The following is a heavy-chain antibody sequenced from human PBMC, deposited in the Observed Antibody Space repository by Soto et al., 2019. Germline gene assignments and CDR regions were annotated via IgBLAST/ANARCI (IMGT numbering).Heavy chain of an antibody. CDR1: GFIFRDYY. D-gene: IGHD3-10*01. Sequence: QVQLVESGGGLGKPGGSLRLSCVASGFIFRDYYMSWIHQAPGKGLEWVAYISSSGGTIYYADSVKGRFTISRDNAKNSLYLQMNSLRAEDTAVYYCARGTGGGYWGQGTLVTVSS. V-gene: IGHV3-11*01. CDR2: ISSSGGTI. J-gene: IGHJ4*02. CDR3: ARGTGGGY.